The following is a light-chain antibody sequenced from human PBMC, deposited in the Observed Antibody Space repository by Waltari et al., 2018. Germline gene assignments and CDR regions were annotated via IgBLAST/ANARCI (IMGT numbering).Light chain of an antibody. CDR3: CSYAGSYTYWV. CDR1: RSDVGGYNY. Sequence: QSALTQPRSVSGSPGKSVTISCTGTRSDVGGYNYVSWYQQHPGKAPTLMIYDVSKRPSWVPDRFSGSKSGNTASLTISGLQAEDEADYYCCSYAGSYTYWVFGGGTKLTVL. J-gene: IGLJ3*02. V-gene: IGLV2-11*01. CDR2: DVS.